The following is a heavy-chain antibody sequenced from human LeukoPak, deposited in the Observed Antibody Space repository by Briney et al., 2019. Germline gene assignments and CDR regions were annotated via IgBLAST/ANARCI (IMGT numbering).Heavy chain of an antibody. CDR2: IYTSGST. CDR1: GGSISSGSYY. V-gene: IGHV4-61*02. J-gene: IGHJ5*02. CDR3: ARGSPFTMVRGSWFDP. Sequence: SETLSLTCTVSGGSISSGSYYWSWIRQPAGKGLEWIGRIYTSGSTNYNPSLKSRVTISVDTSKNQFSLKLSSVTAADTAVYYCARGSPFTMVRGSWFDPWGQGTLVTVSS. D-gene: IGHD3-10*01.